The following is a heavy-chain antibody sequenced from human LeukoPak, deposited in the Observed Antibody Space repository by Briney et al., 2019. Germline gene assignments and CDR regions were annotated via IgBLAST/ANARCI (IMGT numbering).Heavy chain of an antibody. CDR2: ISHSGSTI. J-gene: IGHJ4*02. D-gene: IGHD2-8*01. CDR3: ARALLNDGWDY. V-gene: IGHV3-48*03. CDR1: GFTFSSYE. Sequence: PGESLRLSCAASGFTFSSYEMNWVRQAPGKGLEWVSYISHSGSTIYYADSVKGRFTISRDNAKNSLYLQMSSLRADDTAVYYCARALLNDGWDYWGQGTLVTVSS.